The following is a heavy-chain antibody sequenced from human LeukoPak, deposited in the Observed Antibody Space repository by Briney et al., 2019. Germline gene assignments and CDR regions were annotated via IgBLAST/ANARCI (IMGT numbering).Heavy chain of an antibody. CDR3: ARDRAGIQLWVEFDP. D-gene: IGHD5-18*01. J-gene: IGHJ5*02. V-gene: IGHV3-66*02. Sequence: PGGSLRLSCAASGFTVSGNYMNWMRQAPGKGLEWVSLINDGGSTFYADSVKGRFTISRDDSRNTLFLQMNSLRAEDTAVYYCARDRAGIQLWVEFDPWGQGTLVTVSS. CDR1: GFTVSGNY. CDR2: INDGGST.